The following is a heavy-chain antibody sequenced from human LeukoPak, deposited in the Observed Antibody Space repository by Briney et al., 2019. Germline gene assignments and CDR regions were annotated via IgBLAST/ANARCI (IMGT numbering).Heavy chain of an antibody. J-gene: IGHJ4*02. Sequence: PSETLSLTCTVSGGSISSYYWSWIRQPPGKGLGWIGYIYYSGSTNYNPSLKSRVTISADTSKNQFSLKLSSVPAADTAVYYCARLYYGSGNAFDYWGQGTLVTV. CDR2: IYYSGST. CDR1: GGSISSYY. D-gene: IGHD3-10*01. V-gene: IGHV4-59*01. CDR3: ARLYYGSGNAFDY.